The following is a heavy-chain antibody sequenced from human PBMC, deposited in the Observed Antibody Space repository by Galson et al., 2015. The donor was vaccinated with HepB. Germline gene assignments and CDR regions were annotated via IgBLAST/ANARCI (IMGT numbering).Heavy chain of an antibody. Sequence: SLRLSCAASGFTFSGSAMHWVRQASGQGLEWVGRIRSKANSYATAYAASVKGRFTISRDDSKNTAYLQMNSLKTEDTAVYYCTREVGYDAFDIWGQGTMVTVSS. V-gene: IGHV3-73*01. CDR1: GFTFSGSA. CDR2: IRSKANSYAT. CDR3: TREVGYDAFDI. D-gene: IGHD2-15*01. J-gene: IGHJ3*02.